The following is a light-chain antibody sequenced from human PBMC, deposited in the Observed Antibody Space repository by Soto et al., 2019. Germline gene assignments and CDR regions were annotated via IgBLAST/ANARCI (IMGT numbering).Light chain of an antibody. V-gene: IGLV2-14*01. CDR3: SSYTSSSTLEV. Sequence: QSALTQPASVSGSPGQSITISCTGTSSDVGGYNYVSWYQQHPGKAPKLMIYDVSNRPSGVPNRFSGSKSGNTASLTISGLQAEDEADYYCSSYTSSSTLEVFGTVTKLTVL. J-gene: IGLJ1*01. CDR2: DVS. CDR1: SSDVGGYNY.